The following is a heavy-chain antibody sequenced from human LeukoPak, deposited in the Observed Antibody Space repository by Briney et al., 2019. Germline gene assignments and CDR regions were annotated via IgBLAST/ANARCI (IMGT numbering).Heavy chain of an antibody. Sequence: ASVKVSCKAPGYTFTPYGISWVRQAPGQGLEWMGWISGYNGNTKYVQKFQGRVTMTTDTPTSTVYMELRSLRSDDTAVYYCARDHWSGSGFRLYGMDVWGKGTTVTVSS. CDR2: ISGYNGNT. J-gene: IGHJ6*04. D-gene: IGHD3-10*01. CDR1: GYTFTPYG. CDR3: ARDHWSGSGFRLYGMDV. V-gene: IGHV1-18*04.